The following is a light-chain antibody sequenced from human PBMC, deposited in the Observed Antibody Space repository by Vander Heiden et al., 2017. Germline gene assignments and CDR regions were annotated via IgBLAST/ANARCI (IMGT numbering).Light chain of an antibody. J-gene: IGKJ2*01. CDR2: DAT. CDR1: QSISAD. V-gene: IGKV3-11*01. Sequence: EIVLTQSPATLSLSPGDRATPTCRASQSISADLAWYQQKPGQAPRLLIYDATNRATGIPARFSGSGSGTDFTLTISNLEPEDFAVYYCQQRNGWPRTFGQGTKVEI. CDR3: QQRNGWPRT.